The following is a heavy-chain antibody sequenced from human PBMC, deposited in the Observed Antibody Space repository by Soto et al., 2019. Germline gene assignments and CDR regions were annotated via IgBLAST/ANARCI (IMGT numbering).Heavy chain of an antibody. CDR1: GGTFSSYA. V-gene: IGHV1-69*13. CDR3: ASEDFSGWYRPIDY. Sequence: ASVKVSCKASGGTFSSYAISWVRQAPGQGLEWMGGIIPIFGTANYAQKFQGRVTITADESTSTAYMELSSLRSEDTAVYYCASEDFSGWYRPIDYWGQGTLVTVSS. D-gene: IGHD6-19*01. CDR2: IIPIFGTA. J-gene: IGHJ4*02.